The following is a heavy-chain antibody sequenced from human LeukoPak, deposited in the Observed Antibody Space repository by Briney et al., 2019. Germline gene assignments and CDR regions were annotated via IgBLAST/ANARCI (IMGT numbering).Heavy chain of an antibody. CDR1: RGTLSSYA. D-gene: IGHD3-10*01. V-gene: IGHV1-2*02. CDR2: INPNSGDT. CDR3: ARELRRRWYFDL. J-gene: IGHJ2*01. Sequence: VSVTVSCQASRGTLSSYAISWVRQAPAHAPEWMGWINPNSGDTNYAQKFQGRVTMSRDTSLSTVYMELASLGSDGTSVYYCARELRRRWYFDLWGRGTLVTVSS.